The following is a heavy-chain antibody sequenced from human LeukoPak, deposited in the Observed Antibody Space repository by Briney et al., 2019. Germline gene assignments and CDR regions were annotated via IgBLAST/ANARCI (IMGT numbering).Heavy chain of an antibody. CDR2: ISGSGGST. CDR3: AKDPGYSYGYWSVYFGY. V-gene: IGHV3-23*01. J-gene: IGHJ4*02. Sequence: GGSLRLSCAASGFTFSSYAMSWVRQAPGKGLEWVSAISGSGGSTYYADSVKGRFTISRDNSKNTLYLQMNSLRAEDTAVYYCAKDPGYSYGYWSVYFGYWGQGTLVTVSS. D-gene: IGHD5-18*01. CDR1: GFTFSSYA.